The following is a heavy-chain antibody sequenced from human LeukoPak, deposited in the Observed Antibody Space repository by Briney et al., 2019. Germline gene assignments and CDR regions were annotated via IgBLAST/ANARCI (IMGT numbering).Heavy chain of an antibody. V-gene: IGHV1-8*02. D-gene: IGHD3-22*01. CDR1: GGTSSTYA. CDR2: MNPNSGNT. Sequence: ASVKVSCKASGGTSSTYAFTWVRQAPGQGLEWMGWMNPNSGNTGYAQKFQGRVTMTRNTSISTAYMELSSLRSEDTAVYYCARAGPRYDSSGYIGYWGQGTLVTVSS. J-gene: IGHJ4*02. CDR3: ARAGPRYDSSGYIGY.